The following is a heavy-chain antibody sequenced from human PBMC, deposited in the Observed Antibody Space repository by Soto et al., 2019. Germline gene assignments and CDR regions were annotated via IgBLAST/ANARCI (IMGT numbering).Heavy chain of an antibody. D-gene: IGHD6-13*01. CDR2: ISAYNGNT. J-gene: IGHJ4*02. CDR1: GYTFTSYG. CDR3: ARDLRSSSRTTTAY. Sequence: QVQLVQSGAEVKKPGASVKVSCKASGYTFTSYGISWVRQAPGQGLEWMGWISAYNGNTNYAQKLQDRVTMTTVTSTRTAYMEPRSLRSDDTAVYYCARDLRSSSRTTTAYWGQGTLVTVSS. V-gene: IGHV1-18*01.